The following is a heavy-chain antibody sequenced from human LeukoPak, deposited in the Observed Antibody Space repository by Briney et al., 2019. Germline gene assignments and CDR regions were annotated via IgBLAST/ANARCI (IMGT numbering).Heavy chain of an antibody. V-gene: IGHV4-34*01. J-gene: IGHJ4*02. CDR3: ASPYCSSTSCYTAY. Sequence: SETLSLTRAVYGGSFSGYYWSWIRQPPGKGLEWIGEINHSGSTNYNPSLKSRVTISVDMSKNQFSLKLSSVTAADTAMYYCASPYCSSTSCYTAYWGQGTLVTVSS. CDR2: INHSGST. D-gene: IGHD2-2*02. CDR1: GGSFSGYY.